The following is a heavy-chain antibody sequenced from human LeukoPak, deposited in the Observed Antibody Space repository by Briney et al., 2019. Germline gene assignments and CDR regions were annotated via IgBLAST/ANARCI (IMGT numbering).Heavy chain of an antibody. Sequence: GSLRLSCAASGFTFTSYAMNWVRQAPGKGLEWVSTISGSGSSTYYVDSVKGRFTISRDNAKNSLYLQMNSLRAEDTAVYYCARGDVVLYYYYYGMDVWGQGTTVTVSS. D-gene: IGHD3-10*02. CDR2: ISGSGSST. CDR1: GFTFTSYA. J-gene: IGHJ6*02. CDR3: ARGDVVLYYYYYGMDV. V-gene: IGHV3-23*01.